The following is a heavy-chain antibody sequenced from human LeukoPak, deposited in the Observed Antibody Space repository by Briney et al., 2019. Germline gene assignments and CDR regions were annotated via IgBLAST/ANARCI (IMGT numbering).Heavy chain of an antibody. D-gene: IGHD3-22*01. CDR2: INPNSGGT. V-gene: IGHV1-2*02. CDR1: GYTFTGSY. Sequence: GASVTVSCKASGYTFTGSYMHWVRQAPGQGLEWMGWINPNSGGTNSAQQFQGRVTMTRDTSISTAYMELSRLRSDDTAVYYCASSSLTYYFDTTTEGWGQGTLVTVSS. J-gene: IGHJ4*02. CDR3: ASSSLTYYFDTTTEG.